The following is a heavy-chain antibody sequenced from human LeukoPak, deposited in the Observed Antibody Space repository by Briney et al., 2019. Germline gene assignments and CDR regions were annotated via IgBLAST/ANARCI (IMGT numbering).Heavy chain of an antibody. CDR3: ARDFAGSGYYISIDY. Sequence: TGGPLRLSCAASGFTFSSYSMNWVRQAPGKGLEWVSHISSSSSTIYYADSVKGRFTISRDNAKNSLNLQMNSLRAEDTAVYYCARDFAGSGYYISIDYWGQGTLVTVSS. D-gene: IGHD3-3*01. V-gene: IGHV3-48*04. J-gene: IGHJ4*02. CDR2: ISSSSSTI. CDR1: GFTFSSYS.